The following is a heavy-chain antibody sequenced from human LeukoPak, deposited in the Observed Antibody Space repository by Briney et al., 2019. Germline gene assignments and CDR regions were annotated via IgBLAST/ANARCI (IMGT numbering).Heavy chain of an antibody. D-gene: IGHD3-3*01. CDR3: ARDEIRPSWDFWSGPSVWFDP. CDR1: GGSISSSSYY. J-gene: IGHJ5*02. V-gene: IGHV4-39*07. Sequence: PSETLSLTCTVSGGSISSSSYYWGWIRQPPGKGLEWIGSIYYSGSTYYNPSLKSRVTISVDTSKNQFSLKLSSVTAADTAVYYCARDEIRPSWDFWSGPSVWFDPWGQGTLVTVSS. CDR2: IYYSGST.